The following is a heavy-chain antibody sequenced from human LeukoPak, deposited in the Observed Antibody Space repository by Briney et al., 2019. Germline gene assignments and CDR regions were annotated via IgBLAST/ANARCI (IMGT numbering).Heavy chain of an antibody. Sequence: ASVKVSCKASGYTFAGYYMHWVRQAPGQGLEWMGRINPNSGGTNYAQKFQGRVTMTRDTSISTAYMELSRLRSDDTAVYYCASNPPNTGDFYYWGLGSLVTVSS. CDR1: GYTFAGYY. J-gene: IGHJ4*02. CDR3: ASNPPNTGDFYY. D-gene: IGHD1-1*01. CDR2: INPNSGGT. V-gene: IGHV1-2*06.